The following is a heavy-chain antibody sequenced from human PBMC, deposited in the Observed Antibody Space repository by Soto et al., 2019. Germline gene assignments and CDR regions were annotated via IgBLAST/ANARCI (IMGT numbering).Heavy chain of an antibody. Sequence: SETLSLTCAVYGGSFSGYYWSWIRQPPGKGLEWIGEINHSGSTNYNPSLKSRVTISVDTSKNPFSLKLSSVTAADTAVYYCARGLVATRLFDYWGQGTLVTVSS. D-gene: IGHD5-12*01. J-gene: IGHJ4*02. CDR3: ARGLVATRLFDY. CDR1: GGSFSGYY. V-gene: IGHV4-34*01. CDR2: INHSGST.